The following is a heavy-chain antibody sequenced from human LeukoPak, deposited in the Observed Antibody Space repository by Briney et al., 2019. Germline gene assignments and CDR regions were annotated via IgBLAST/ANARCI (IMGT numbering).Heavy chain of an antibody. J-gene: IGHJ4*02. CDR3: ASELVAGTDY. V-gene: IGHV3-21*01. CDR2: ISSSSSYI. CDR1: GFAFSSYS. Sequence: GGSLRLSCAAAGFAFSSYSMNWVRQAPGKGLEWVSSISSSSSYIYYADSVKGRFTISRDNAKNSLYLQMNSLRAEDTAVYYCASELVAGTDYWGQGTLVTVSS. D-gene: IGHD6-19*01.